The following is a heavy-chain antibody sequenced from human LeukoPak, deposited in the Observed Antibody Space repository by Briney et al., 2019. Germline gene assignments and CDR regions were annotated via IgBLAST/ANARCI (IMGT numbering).Heavy chain of an antibody. J-gene: IGHJ5*02. Sequence: GGSLRLSCAASGFTFSSYGMHWVRQAPGKGLEWVASIRYDGSNKYYADSVKGRFTISRDNSKNTLYLQMNSLRAEDTAVYYCAKDLGTRGSSLNWFDPWGQGTLVTVSS. CDR1: GFTFSSYG. CDR3: AKDLGTRGSSLNWFDP. V-gene: IGHV3-30*02. D-gene: IGHD6-13*01. CDR2: IRYDGSNK.